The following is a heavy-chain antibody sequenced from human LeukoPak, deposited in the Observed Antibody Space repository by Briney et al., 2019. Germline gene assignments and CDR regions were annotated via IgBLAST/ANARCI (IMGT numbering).Heavy chain of an antibody. CDR1: GFSLSGYA. V-gene: IGHV3-7*01. CDR3: ARKSRSGSHTTLDY. D-gene: IGHD3-10*01. Sequence: PGGSLRLSCAASGFSLSGYAMSWVRQAPGNGLEWVANINQDGSEKYYVDSVKGRFAISRDNAKNSLYMQITSLRAEDTAVYYCARKSRSGSHTTLDYWGQGTRVTVSS. CDR2: INQDGSEK. J-gene: IGHJ4*02.